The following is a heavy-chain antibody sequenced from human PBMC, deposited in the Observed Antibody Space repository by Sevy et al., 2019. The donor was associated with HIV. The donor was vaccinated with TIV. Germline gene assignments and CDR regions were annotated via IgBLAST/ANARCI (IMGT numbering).Heavy chain of an antibody. CDR2: IYYNGNT. V-gene: IGHV4-59*13. D-gene: IGHD3-10*01. J-gene: IGHJ4*02. CDR3: ARAQTYYAGVGPPNYYVDY. Sequence: SETLSLTCTVSGGHISSYYWSWIRQSPEKGLEWIGYIYYNGNTNYNPSLKSRLSMSVETSRNRFSLKLGSVTAAETPVYYSARAQTYYAGVGPPNYYVDYRGQGTLVTVSS. CDR1: GGHISSYY.